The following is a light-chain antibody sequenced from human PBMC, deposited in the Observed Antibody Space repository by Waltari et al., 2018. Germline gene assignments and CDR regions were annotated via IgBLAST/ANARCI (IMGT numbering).Light chain of an antibody. CDR1: SSDVVGYNY. Sequence: QSALTQPRSVSGSLGQTVTISCTGTSSDVVGYNYVSWYQHHPDKAPRLIIYDVNKRPSGVPVRFAGAKSGYTASLTVSGLQAEDEADYYCCSYAGTYIHYVFGTGTKVTVL. CDR3: CSYAGTYIHYV. V-gene: IGLV2-11*01. J-gene: IGLJ1*01. CDR2: DVN.